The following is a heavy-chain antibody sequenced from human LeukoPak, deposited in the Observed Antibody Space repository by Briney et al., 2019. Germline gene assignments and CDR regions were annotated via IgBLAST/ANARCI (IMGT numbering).Heavy chain of an antibody. CDR3: AFLGYCSSTSCRPPHYMDV. V-gene: IGHV1-2*02. CDR1: GYTFTGYY. D-gene: IGHD2-2*01. Sequence: GASVKVSCTASGYTFTGYYMHWVRQAPGQRLEWMGWINPNSGGTNYAQKFQGRVTMTRDTSISTAYVELSRLRSDDTAVYYCAFLGYCSSTSCRPPHYMDVWGKGTTVTISS. CDR2: INPNSGGT. J-gene: IGHJ6*03.